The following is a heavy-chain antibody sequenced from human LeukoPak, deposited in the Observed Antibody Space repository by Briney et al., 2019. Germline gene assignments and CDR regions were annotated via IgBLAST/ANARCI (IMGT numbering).Heavy chain of an antibody. V-gene: IGHV3-21*01. D-gene: IGHD6-6*01. CDR1: GFTFTRYS. CDR2: MSSSGSYI. J-gene: IGHJ4*02. Sequence: GGSLRLSCAASGFTFTRYSMAWVGQAPGKGLEWVSAMSSSGSYIFYAQSVEGRFIISRDNAKNSHYLQMNSLRVDDTAVYFCARGTYRSSSPSIGMPYYLDYWGQGILVTVSS. CDR3: ARGTYRSSSPSIGMPYYLDY.